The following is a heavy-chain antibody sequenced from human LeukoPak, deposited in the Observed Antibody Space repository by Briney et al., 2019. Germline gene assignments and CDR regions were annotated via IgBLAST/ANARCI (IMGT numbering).Heavy chain of an antibody. D-gene: IGHD3-10*01. CDR2: ISGSGGGT. CDR3: AKDRDGSGSYYRDYFDY. CDR1: GFTFSSYW. J-gene: IGHJ4*02. Sequence: GGSLRLSCAASGFTFSSYWMSWVRQAPGKGLEWVSVISGSGGGTYYADSVKGRFTISRDNSKNTLYLQMNSLRAEDTAVYYCAKDRDGSGSYYRDYFDYWGQGTLVTVSS. V-gene: IGHV3-23*01.